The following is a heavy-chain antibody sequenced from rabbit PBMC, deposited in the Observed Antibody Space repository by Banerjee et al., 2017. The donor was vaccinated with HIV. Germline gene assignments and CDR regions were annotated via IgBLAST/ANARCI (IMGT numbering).Heavy chain of an antibody. CDR2: INTISGDT. V-gene: IGHV1S45*01. D-gene: IGHD4-1*01. CDR3: ARDLAGVIGWNFNF. CDR1: GFSFSNKYV. J-gene: IGHJ4*01. Sequence: QQQLEESGGGLVKPGRSLTLTCTASGFSFSNKYVMCWVRQAPGKGLEWIACINTISGDTVYAAWAKGRFTISKASWTTVTLQITSLPAADTATYFFARDLAGVIGWNFNFWGPGTLVTVS.